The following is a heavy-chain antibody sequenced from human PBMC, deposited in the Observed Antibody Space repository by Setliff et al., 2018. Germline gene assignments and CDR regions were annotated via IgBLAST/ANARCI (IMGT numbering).Heavy chain of an antibody. V-gene: IGHV4-34*01. Sequence: ETLSLTCAAYGGTFSDYHWTWIRQSPEKGLEWIGGINHRGSTNYNPSLKSRVTISIDTSKDQFSLKLISMTAADTAVYYCARGRNIAARLLDSWGQGTLVTVSS. CDR3: ARGRNIAARLLDS. D-gene: IGHD6-6*01. J-gene: IGHJ4*02. CDR2: INHRGST. CDR1: GGTFSDYH.